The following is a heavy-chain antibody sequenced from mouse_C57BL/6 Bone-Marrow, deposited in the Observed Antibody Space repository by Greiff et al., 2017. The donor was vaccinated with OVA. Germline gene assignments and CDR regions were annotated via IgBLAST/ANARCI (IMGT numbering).Heavy chain of an antibody. Sequence: VQLQQPGAELVKPGASVKLSCKASGYTFTSYWMQWVKQRPGQGLEWIGEIDPSDSYTNYNQKFKGKATLTVDTYSSTAYMQLSSLTSEDSAVYYCARGWPAYFDYWGQGTTLTVSS. J-gene: IGHJ2*01. CDR1: GYTFTSYW. D-gene: IGHD1-1*02. V-gene: IGHV1-50*01. CDR2: IDPSDSYT. CDR3: ARGWPAYFDY.